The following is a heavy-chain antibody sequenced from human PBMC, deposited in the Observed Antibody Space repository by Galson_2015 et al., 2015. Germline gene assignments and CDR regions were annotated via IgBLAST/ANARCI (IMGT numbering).Heavy chain of an antibody. D-gene: IGHD2-15*01. CDR1: GFSFSSYW. J-gene: IGHJ6*03. V-gene: IGHV3-7*01. CDR3: AGMRVEAVAKGLAGLRVVSYYYMDV. Sequence: SLRLSCAASGFSFSSYWMTWVRQAPGKGLEWVANIKEDGSEKYYVDSVKGRLTISRDNAKNSLYLQMNSLRVDDTAVYYCAGMRVEAVAKGLAGLRVVSYYYMDVWGKGTTVTVSS. CDR2: IKEDGSEK.